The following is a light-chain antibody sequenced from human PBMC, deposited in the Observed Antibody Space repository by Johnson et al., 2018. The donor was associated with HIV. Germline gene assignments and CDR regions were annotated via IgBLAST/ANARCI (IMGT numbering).Light chain of an antibody. Sequence: QSVLTQPPSVSAAPGQKVTISCSGSNSNIGNNYVSWYQQLPGTAPKLLIYDNNKRPSGIPDRFSGSKSGTSATLGITGLKTGDEADYYCGTWDSSLTAAFGTGTKVTVL. J-gene: IGLJ1*01. CDR1: NSNIGNNY. V-gene: IGLV1-51*01. CDR2: DNN. CDR3: GTWDSSLTAA.